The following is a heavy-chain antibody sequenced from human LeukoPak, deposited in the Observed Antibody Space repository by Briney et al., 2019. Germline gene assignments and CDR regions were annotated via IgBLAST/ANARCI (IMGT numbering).Heavy chain of an antibody. V-gene: IGHV1-18*01. Sequence: RRASVKVSCKASGYTFTSYGISWVRQAPGQGLEWMGWISAYNGNTNYAQKLQGRVTMTTDTSTSTAYMELRSLRSDDTAVYYCARGLEWLTRRHTWFDPWGQGTLVTVSS. J-gene: IGHJ5*02. CDR2: ISAYNGNT. CDR3: ARGLEWLTRRHTWFDP. D-gene: IGHD3-3*01. CDR1: GYTFTSYG.